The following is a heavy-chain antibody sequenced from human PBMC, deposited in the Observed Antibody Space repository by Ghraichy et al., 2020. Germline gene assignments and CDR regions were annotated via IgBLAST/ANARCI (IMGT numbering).Heavy chain of an antibody. V-gene: IGHV3-53*01. CDR3: ARVATDDYGDYGYWYFDL. CDR1: GFTVSSNY. CDR2: IYSGGST. J-gene: IGHJ2*01. Sequence: GGSLRLSCAASGFTVSSNYMSWVRQAPGKGLEWVSVIYSGGSTYYADSVKGRFTISRDNSKNTLYLQMNSLRAEDTAVYYCARVATDDYGDYGYWYFDLWGRGTLVTVSS. D-gene: IGHD4-17*01.